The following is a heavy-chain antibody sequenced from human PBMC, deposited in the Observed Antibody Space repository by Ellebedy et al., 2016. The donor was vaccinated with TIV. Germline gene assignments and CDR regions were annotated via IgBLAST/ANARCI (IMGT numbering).Heavy chain of an antibody. Sequence: GESLKISCAASGFTFSTYAMHWVRQAPGKGLAWLALIWYDVSHPQYADSVRGRFAISRDNSRDTLYLQMNSLRAEDTAMYYCAREFDATGPDFDYWGQGTLVTVSS. CDR3: AREFDATGPDFDY. CDR2: IWYDVSHP. J-gene: IGHJ4*02. CDR1: GFTFSTYA. D-gene: IGHD1-1*01. V-gene: IGHV3-33*01.